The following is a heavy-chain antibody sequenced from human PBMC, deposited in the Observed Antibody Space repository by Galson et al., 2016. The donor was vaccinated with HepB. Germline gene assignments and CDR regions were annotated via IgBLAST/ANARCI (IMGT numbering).Heavy chain of an antibody. Sequence: SLRLSCAASGFIFGDYYMNWTRQAPGKGLEWISFISSSGGTIKYTDSVKGRFSVSRDNAKNSLYLQMNSLRTDDTAVYYCATLSCPRNVCRRRYFDFWGQGTLVTVSS. V-gene: IGHV3-11*01. D-gene: IGHD2-8*01. CDR1: GFIFGDYY. J-gene: IGHJ4*02. CDR3: ATLSCPRNVCRRRYFDF. CDR2: ISSSGGTI.